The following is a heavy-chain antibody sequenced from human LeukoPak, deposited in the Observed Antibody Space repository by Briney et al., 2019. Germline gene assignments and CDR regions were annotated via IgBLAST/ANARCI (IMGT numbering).Heavy chain of an antibody. CDR3: ARGVAGTAYDFDY. Sequence: ASVKVSCRASGYTFTGYYMHWVRQAPGQGLEWMGWINPNSGGTNYAQKFQGWVTMTRDTSISTAYMELSRLRSDDTAVYYCARGVAGTAYDFDYWGQGTLVTVSS. V-gene: IGHV1-2*04. J-gene: IGHJ4*02. D-gene: IGHD6-19*01. CDR2: INPNSGGT. CDR1: GYTFTGYY.